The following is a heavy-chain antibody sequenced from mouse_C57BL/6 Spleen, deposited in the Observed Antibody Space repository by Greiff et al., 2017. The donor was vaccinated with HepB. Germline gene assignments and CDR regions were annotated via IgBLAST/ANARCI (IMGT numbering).Heavy chain of an antibody. J-gene: IGHJ4*01. Sequence: VQLQQSGPELVKPGASVKISCKASGYTFTDYYMNWVKQSHGKSLEWIGDINPNNGGTSYNQKFKGKATLTVDKSSSTAYMELSSLTSEDSAVYYCARGGYGYYAMDYWGQGTSVTVSS. CDR2: INPNNGGT. V-gene: IGHV1-26*01. D-gene: IGHD1-1*02. CDR1: GYTFTDYY. CDR3: ARGGYGYYAMDY.